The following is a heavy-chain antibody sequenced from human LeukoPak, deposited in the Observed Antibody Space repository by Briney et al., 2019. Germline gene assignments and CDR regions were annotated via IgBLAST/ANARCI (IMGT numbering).Heavy chain of an antibody. J-gene: IGHJ3*01. Sequence: SQTLSLTCALSGHTLSTIGVAWNRVRQSPSRGLEWLGRTYYTSKWNTDYAVSVKSRIVVKPDTSKNQFSLQLNSETSEHPCIYVCARGRASAWEVWGQGKMVSVSS. CDR2: TYYTSKWNT. CDR3: ARGRASAWEV. CDR1: GHTLSTIGVA. D-gene: IGHD1-26*01. V-gene: IGHV6-1*01.